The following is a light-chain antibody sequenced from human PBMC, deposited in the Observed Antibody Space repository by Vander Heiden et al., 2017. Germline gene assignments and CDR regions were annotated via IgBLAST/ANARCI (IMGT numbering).Light chain of an antibody. J-gene: IGLJ1*01. CDR2: DVR. Sequence: QSALTQPRSVAGSPGQSVTISCTGTSSDVGGYNHVSWYQPHPCKAPKLIIYDVRKRPPGVPDLFSGSKSGNTASLTISGLQAEDEADYYCCSYAGSYSYVFGTGTKVTVL. CDR3: CSYAGSYSYV. V-gene: IGLV2-11*02. CDR1: SSDVGGYNH.